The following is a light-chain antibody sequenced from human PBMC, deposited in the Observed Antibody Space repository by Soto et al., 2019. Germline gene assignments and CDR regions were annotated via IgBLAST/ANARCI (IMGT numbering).Light chain of an antibody. V-gene: IGKV3-15*01. CDR1: QSVSSN. CDR3: QHYNSWPRT. Sequence: EIVMTQSPATLSVSPGERATLSCRASQSVSSNLAWYQQKPGQAPRHLIYGASTRATGIPARFSGSRSGTEFTLTISSLQSEDFAVYYCQHYNSWPRTFGQGTKVEIK. CDR2: GAS. J-gene: IGKJ1*01.